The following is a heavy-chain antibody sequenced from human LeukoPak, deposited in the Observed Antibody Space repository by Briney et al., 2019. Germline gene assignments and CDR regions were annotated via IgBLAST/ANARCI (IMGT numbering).Heavy chain of an antibody. V-gene: IGHV3-30*02. CDR2: LHSNGNNK. Sequence: GGSLRLSCAASGLTISSHGMHWVRQAPGKGLEWVAFLHSNGNNKYYADVVKGRFAISRDNSKNTLHLQMNSLRPEDTAVYYCARSFSAREYFEHWGQGTLVTVSS. D-gene: IGHD6-6*01. J-gene: IGHJ1*01. CDR3: ARSFSAREYFEH. CDR1: GLTISSHG.